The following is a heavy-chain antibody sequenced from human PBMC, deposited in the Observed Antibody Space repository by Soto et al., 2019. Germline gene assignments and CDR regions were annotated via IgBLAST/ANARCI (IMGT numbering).Heavy chain of an antibody. D-gene: IGHD6-19*01. CDR1: GFTFSTYA. V-gene: IGHV3-23*01. CDR2: ISGSGDST. J-gene: IGHJ4*02. CDR3: AKERSSGWSFDY. Sequence: EVPLLESGGGLVQPGGSLRLSSAASGFTFSTYAMNWVRQAPGKGLEWVSGISGSGDSTYYADSVKGRFTVSRDNSKNTLYLQMNSLSAEDTAVFYCAKERSSGWSFDYWGQGTLVTVSS.